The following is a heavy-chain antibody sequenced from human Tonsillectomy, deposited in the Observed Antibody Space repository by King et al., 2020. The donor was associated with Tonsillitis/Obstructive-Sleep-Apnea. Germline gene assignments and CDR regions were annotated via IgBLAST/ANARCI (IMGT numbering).Heavy chain of an antibody. V-gene: IGHV3-21*01. CDR1: GFTFNNYS. CDR3: ARDFLPDDSAYNWFDP. CDR2: ITGSSTYK. Sequence: VQLVESGGGLVKPGGSLRLSCAASGFTFNNYSMNWVRQAPGKGLEWVSSITGSSTYKYYADSVKGRFTISRDNTKNSLYLQMSSLRAEDTAIYYCARDFLPDDSAYNWFDPWGQGTLVTVSS. J-gene: IGHJ5*02. D-gene: IGHD1-1*01.